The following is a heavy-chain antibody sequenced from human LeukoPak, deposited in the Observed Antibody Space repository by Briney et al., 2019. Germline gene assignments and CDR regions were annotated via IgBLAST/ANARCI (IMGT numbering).Heavy chain of an antibody. J-gene: IGHJ5*02. CDR3: ARSSGSYAGGFDP. Sequence: SLRLSCAASGFTFSSYWMSWVRQAPGKGLEWVANIKQDGSEKYYVDSVKGRFTISRDNSKNTLYLQMNSLRAEDTAVYYCARSSGSYAGGFDPWGQGTLVTVSS. CDR2: IKQDGSEK. V-gene: IGHV3-7*01. D-gene: IGHD1-26*01. CDR1: GFTFSSYW.